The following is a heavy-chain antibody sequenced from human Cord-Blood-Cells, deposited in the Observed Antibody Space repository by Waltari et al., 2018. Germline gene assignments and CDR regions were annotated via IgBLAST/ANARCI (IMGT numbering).Heavy chain of an antibody. V-gene: IGHV4-34*01. Sequence: QVQLQQWGAGLLKPSETLSLTRAVYGGSFSGYYWSWIRQPPGKGLEWIGEINHSRSTNYNPSLKSRVTISVDTSKNQFSLKLSSVTAADTAVYYCARGRYDSSGYYSYWGQGTLVTVSS. CDR3: ARGRYDSSGYYSY. D-gene: IGHD3-22*01. CDR1: GGSFSGYY. J-gene: IGHJ4*02. CDR2: INHSRST.